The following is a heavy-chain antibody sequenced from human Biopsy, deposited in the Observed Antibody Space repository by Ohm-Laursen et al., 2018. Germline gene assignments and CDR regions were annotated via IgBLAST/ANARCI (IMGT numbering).Heavy chain of an antibody. CDR3: AKDLGQVTAAIGY. CDR1: RYTFTGDY. J-gene: IGHJ4*02. V-gene: IGHV1-2*02. Sequence: GASVKVSCKASRYTFTGDYIHWVRQAPGQGLEWMGWIDPKYGDTKFAQKFQGRVTMTRDTSTSTIYMDLSSLRSDDTALYYCAKDLGQVTAAIGYWGQGTLVTVSS. CDR2: IDPKYGDT. D-gene: IGHD2-21*02.